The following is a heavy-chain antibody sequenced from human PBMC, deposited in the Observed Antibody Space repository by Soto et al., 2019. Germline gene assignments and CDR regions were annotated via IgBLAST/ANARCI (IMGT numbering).Heavy chain of an antibody. J-gene: IGHJ5*01. V-gene: IGHV1-8*01. CDR3: ARVRYYYGSGSKTNWFDS. Sequence: ASVKVSCKASGYTFTSYDINWVRQATGQGLEWMGWMNPNSGNTGYAQKFQGRVTMTRNTSISTAYMELSSLRSEDTAVYYCARVRYYYGSGSKTNWFDSWGQGTLVTVSS. CDR2: MNPNSGNT. CDR1: GYTFTSYD. D-gene: IGHD3-10*01.